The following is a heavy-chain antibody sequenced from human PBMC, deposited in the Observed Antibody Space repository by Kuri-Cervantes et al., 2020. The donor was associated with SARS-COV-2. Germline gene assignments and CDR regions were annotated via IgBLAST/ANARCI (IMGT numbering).Heavy chain of an antibody. D-gene: IGHD3-22*01. Sequence: ASVKVSCKASGYTFTGYYMHWVRQAPGQGLEWMGWINPNSGGTNYAQKFQGRVTMTRDTSISTAYMELSRLRSDDTAVYYCARAAEDSSGYYYGVYDYWGQGILVTVSS. V-gene: IGHV1-2*02. CDR3: ARAAEDSSGYYYGVYDY. J-gene: IGHJ4*02. CDR1: GYTFTGYY. CDR2: INPNSGGT.